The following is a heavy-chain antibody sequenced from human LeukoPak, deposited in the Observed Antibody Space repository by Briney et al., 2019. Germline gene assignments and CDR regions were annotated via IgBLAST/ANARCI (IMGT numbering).Heavy chain of an antibody. D-gene: IGHD6-13*01. CDR2: ISGSGGST. CDR3: AREGVAAAGFDY. CDR1: GSTFSSYA. Sequence: GGSLRLSCAASGSTFSSYAMSWVRQAPGKGLEWVSAISGSGGSTYYADSVKGRFTISRDNAKNSLYLQMNSLRAEDTAVYYCAREGVAAAGFDYWGQGTLVTVSS. V-gene: IGHV3-23*01. J-gene: IGHJ4*02.